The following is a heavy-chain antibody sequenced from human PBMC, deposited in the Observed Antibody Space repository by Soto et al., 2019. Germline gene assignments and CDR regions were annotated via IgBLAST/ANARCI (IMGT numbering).Heavy chain of an antibody. Sequence: SVKVSCKASGGTFSSCAISLVRQAPGQGLEWMGGIIPIFGTANYAQKFQGRVTITADESTSTAYMELSSLRSEDTAVYYCANYYGSGSYYMDYYYYGKDVWGQATTVTVSS. D-gene: IGHD3-10*01. CDR2: IIPIFGTA. CDR1: GGTFSSCA. CDR3: ANYYGSGSYYMDYYYYGKDV. V-gene: IGHV1-69*13. J-gene: IGHJ6*02.